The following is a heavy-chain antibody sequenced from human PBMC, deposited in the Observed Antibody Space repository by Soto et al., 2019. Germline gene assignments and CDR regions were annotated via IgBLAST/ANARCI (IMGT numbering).Heavy chain of an antibody. D-gene: IGHD3-10*01. V-gene: IGHV4-4*02. Sequence: PSETLSLTCVVSGGSISSTNWWTWVRQTPGKGLEWIGDIYHSGSTYYNPSLKSRVTISVDRSKNQFSLKLSSVTAADTAVYYCARASITMVRGVRKDWFDPWGQGTLVTVSS. CDR3: ARASITMVRGVRKDWFDP. CDR1: GGSISSTNW. J-gene: IGHJ5*02. CDR2: IYHSGST.